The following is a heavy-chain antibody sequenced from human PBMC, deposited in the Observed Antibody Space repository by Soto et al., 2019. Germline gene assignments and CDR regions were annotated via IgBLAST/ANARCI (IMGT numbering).Heavy chain of an antibody. Sequence: SDTLSLTCNVSGASLAVYYWSWIRQPPGKGLEWIGRIYATGSTDYNPSLKSRLTMSVDMSKKQFSLTLRSVTAADTAMYYCVRDGTKNLRDWFDPWGQGILVTSPQ. CDR1: GASLAVYY. D-gene: IGHD1-1*01. CDR2: IYATGST. CDR3: VRDGTKNLRDWFDP. V-gene: IGHV4-4*07. J-gene: IGHJ5*02.